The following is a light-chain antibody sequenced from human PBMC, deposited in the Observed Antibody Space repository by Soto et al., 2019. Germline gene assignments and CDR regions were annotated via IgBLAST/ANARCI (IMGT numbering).Light chain of an antibody. CDR2: GAP. CDR3: QQYNYWPT. CDR1: QSVSSN. J-gene: IGKJ1*01. Sequence: EIVMTQSPATLSVSPGERATLSCRASQSVSSNLAWYQQKPGQAPRLLIYGAPTRATGIPARFSGSGSGTEFTLTITSLQSEDFAVYYCQQYNYWPTFGQGTKVEIK. V-gene: IGKV3-15*01.